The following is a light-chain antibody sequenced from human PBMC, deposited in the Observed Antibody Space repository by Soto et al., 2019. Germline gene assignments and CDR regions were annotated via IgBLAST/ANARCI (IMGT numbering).Light chain of an antibody. CDR2: DAS. V-gene: IGKV1-5*01. J-gene: IGKJ1*01. Sequence: DIQMTQSPSTLSASLGDRVTITCRASRNIERGVAWYQQKPGKAPRLLIYDASTLETGVPSRFSGGGSGTEFTLTISSVQPDDNATYYCQHCDTYWAFGEGTKVEVE. CDR1: RNIERG. CDR3: QHCDTYWA.